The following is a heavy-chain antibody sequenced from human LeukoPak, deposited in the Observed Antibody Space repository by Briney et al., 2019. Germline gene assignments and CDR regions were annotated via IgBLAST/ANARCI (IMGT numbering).Heavy chain of an antibody. J-gene: IGHJ4*02. CDR3: AKELMTTVTTSIFDY. Sequence: PSETLSLTCTVSGGSISSYYWSWVRQAPGKGLEWVSSISSSSSYIYYADSVKGRFTISRDNAKNSLYLQMNSLRAEDTAVYYCAKELMTTVTTSIFDYWGQGTLVTVSS. CDR2: ISSSSSYI. CDR1: GGSISSYY. V-gene: IGHV3-21*01. D-gene: IGHD4-17*01.